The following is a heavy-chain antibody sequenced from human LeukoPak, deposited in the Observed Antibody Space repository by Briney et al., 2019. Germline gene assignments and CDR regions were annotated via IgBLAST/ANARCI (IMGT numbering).Heavy chain of an antibody. Sequence: PGGSLRLSCAASGFTFSSYAMSWVRQAPGKGLEWVSAISGSGGSTYYADSVKGRFTISRDNSKNTLYLQMNSLRSEDTAVYYCARGRPHCSGGSCYISGFDYWGQGTLVTVSS. CDR3: ARGRPHCSGGSCYISGFDY. CDR1: GFTFSSYA. D-gene: IGHD2-15*01. J-gene: IGHJ4*02. V-gene: IGHV3-23*01. CDR2: ISGSGGST.